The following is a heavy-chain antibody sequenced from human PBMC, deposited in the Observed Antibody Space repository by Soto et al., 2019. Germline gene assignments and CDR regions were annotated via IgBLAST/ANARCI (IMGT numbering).Heavy chain of an antibody. D-gene: IGHD1-7*01. CDR3: ASRDPGTSVDY. CDR1: GGSFASNNW. CDR2: IYRTGST. Sequence: SETLSLTCAVSGGSFASNNWWTWVRQPAGQGLEWIGEIYRTGSTNYNPSLKSRVTISLDKSENQFSLKVTSLTAADTAVYYCASRDPGTSVDYWGQGTLVTVSS. V-gene: IGHV4-4*02. J-gene: IGHJ4*02.